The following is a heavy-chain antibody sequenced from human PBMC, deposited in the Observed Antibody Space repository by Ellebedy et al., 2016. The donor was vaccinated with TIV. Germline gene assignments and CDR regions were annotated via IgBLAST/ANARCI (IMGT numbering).Heavy chain of an antibody. CDR2: ISYDGSHK. Sequence: PGGSLRLSCAASGFTFSTYAIHWVRQAPGKGLEWVALISYDGSHKFYADSVKGRFTLSRDNSKNTLYLQMNILTTEDTAVYYCARGPRYSTGWYSNYFDYWGQGTLVTVSS. V-gene: IGHV3-30*01. J-gene: IGHJ4*02. CDR1: GFTFSTYA. D-gene: IGHD6-19*01. CDR3: ARGPRYSTGWYSNYFDY.